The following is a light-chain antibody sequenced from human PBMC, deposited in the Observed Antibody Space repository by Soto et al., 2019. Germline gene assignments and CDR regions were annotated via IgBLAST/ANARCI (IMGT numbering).Light chain of an antibody. CDR3: LQHDNYSWT. CDR1: QGIRND. V-gene: IGKV1-17*01. CDR2: AAS. J-gene: IGKJ1*01. Sequence: DIQMTQSPSSLSASVGDRVTITCRASQGIRNDLGWYQQKPGKAPKRLIYAASSLQCGVPSRFRGIGSGTEFTLTISTPQPEDFAPYCRLQHDNYSWTLGRRTKVEIK.